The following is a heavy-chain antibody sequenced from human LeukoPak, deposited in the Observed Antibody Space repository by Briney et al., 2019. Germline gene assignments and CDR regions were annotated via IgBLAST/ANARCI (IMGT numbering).Heavy chain of an antibody. CDR1: GFTFSNYG. CDR3: AKDGARDGYNYPDH. Sequence: PGRSLRLSCAASGFTFSNYGMSWVRQAPGKGLEWVSDISGSGDFTYYADSVKGRFTISRDKSKNTLYLQMNSLRAEDTAVYYCAKDGARDGYNYPDHWGQGTLVTVSS. V-gene: IGHV3-23*01. D-gene: IGHD5-24*01. CDR2: ISGSGDFT. J-gene: IGHJ4*02.